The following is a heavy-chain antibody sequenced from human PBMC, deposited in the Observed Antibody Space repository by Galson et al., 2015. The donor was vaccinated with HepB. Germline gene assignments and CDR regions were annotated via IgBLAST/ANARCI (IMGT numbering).Heavy chain of an antibody. CDR3: AREGYSSSWGSQYYYYGMDV. Sequence: SVKVSCKASGYTFTGYYMHWVRQAPGQGLEWMGWINPNSGGTNYAQKFQGWVTMTRDTSISTAYMELSRLRSDDTAVYYCAREGYSSSWGSQYYYYGMDVWGQGTTVTVSS. CDR1: GYTFTGYY. V-gene: IGHV1-2*04. D-gene: IGHD6-13*01. J-gene: IGHJ6*02. CDR2: INPNSGGT.